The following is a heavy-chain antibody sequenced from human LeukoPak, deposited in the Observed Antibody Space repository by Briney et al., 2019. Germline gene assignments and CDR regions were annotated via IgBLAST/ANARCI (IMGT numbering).Heavy chain of an antibody. Sequence: PSQTLSLTCTVSGGSISSGSYYWSWIRQPAGKGLEWIGRIYTSGSTNYNPSLKSRVTISVDTSKNQFSLNLSSVTAADTAMYYCARYESIVRGFDYWGQGTLVTVSS. D-gene: IGHD3-10*01. CDR2: IYTSGST. CDR1: GGSISSGSYY. J-gene: IGHJ4*02. V-gene: IGHV4-61*02. CDR3: ARYESIVRGFDY.